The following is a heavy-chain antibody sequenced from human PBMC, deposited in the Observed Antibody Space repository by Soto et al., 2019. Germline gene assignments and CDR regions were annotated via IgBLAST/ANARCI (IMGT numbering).Heavy chain of an antibody. CDR2: IYYSGST. J-gene: IGHJ4*02. Sequence: QVQLQESGPGLVKPSETLSLTCTVSGGSISSYYWSWIRQPPGKGLEWIGYIYYSGSTNYNPSLKRRVTRSVNTAKTQFPLKLSSVTDADTAVYYCARDHAYGDYFDYWGQGTLVTVSS. CDR3: ARDHAYGDYFDY. CDR1: GGSISSYY. V-gene: IGHV4-59*01. D-gene: IGHD4-17*01.